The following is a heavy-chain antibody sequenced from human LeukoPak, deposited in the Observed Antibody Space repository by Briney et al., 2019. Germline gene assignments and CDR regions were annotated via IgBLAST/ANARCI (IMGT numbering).Heavy chain of an antibody. D-gene: IGHD3-16*01. V-gene: IGHV1-46*01. CDR3: ARDLGNNWFDP. CDR1: GYTFTSYY. CDR2: INLSGGST. J-gene: IGHJ5*02. Sequence: ASVKASCKASGYTFTSYYMHWVRQAPGQGLEWMGIINLSGGSTSYAQKFQGRVTMTRDTSTSTVYMELSSLRSEDTAVYYCARDLGNNWFDPWGQGTLVTVSS.